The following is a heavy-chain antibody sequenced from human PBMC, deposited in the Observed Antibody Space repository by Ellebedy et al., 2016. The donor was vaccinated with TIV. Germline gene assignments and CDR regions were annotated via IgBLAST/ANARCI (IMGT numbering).Heavy chain of an antibody. CDR2: IFANGKI. J-gene: IGHJ4*02. CDR3: AREKSGHKWNDGFDS. V-gene: IGHV3-53*01. D-gene: IGHD1-1*01. Sequence: PGGSLRLSCAASGVSVGSNYMTWVRQAPGKGLEWVSVIFANGKIFYSDSVEGRFTISRDNAKNSLYLQMHSLRADDTAVYYCAREKSGHKWNDGFDSWGQGTLVTVSS. CDR1: GVSVGSNY.